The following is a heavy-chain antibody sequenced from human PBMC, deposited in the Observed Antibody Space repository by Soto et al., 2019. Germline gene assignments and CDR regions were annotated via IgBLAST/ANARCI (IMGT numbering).Heavy chain of an antibody. D-gene: IGHD2-15*01. CDR2: ISSSSSTI. Sequence: GGSLRLSCAASGFTFSSYSMNWVRQAPGKGLEWVSYISSSSSTIYYADSVKGRFIISRDNSKNTLYLQMSSLTIDDTAVYYCARVGLDSPRDYWGPGTLVTVSS. CDR1: GFTFSSYS. V-gene: IGHV3-48*04. J-gene: IGHJ4*02. CDR3: ARVGLDSPRDY.